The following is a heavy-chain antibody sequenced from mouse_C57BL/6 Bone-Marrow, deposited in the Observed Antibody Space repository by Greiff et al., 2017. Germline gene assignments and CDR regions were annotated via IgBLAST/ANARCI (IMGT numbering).Heavy chain of an antibody. Sequence: EVQVVESGGDLVKPGGSLKLSCAASGFTFSSYGMSWVRQTPDKRLEWVATISSGGSYTYYPDSVMGRFTISRDNAKNTLYLQMSSLKSEDTAMDYCARRSVVATDFDVWGTGTTVTVAS. CDR1: GFTFSSYG. CDR3: ARRSVVATDFDV. CDR2: ISSGGSYT. J-gene: IGHJ1*03. D-gene: IGHD1-1*01. V-gene: IGHV5-6*01.